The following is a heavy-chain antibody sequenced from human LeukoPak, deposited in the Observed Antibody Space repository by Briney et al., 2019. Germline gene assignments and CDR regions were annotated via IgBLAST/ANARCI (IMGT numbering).Heavy chain of an antibody. Sequence: GASVKVSCKASGYTFTGYYMHWVRQAPGQGLEWMGWINPNSGGTNYAQKFQGRVTMTRDTSISTAYMELSRLRSDDTAVYYCARDYTSDYIVTWFDPWGQGTLVTASS. CDR3: ARDYTSDYIVTWFDP. V-gene: IGHV1-2*02. CDR2: INPNSGGT. D-gene: IGHD4-11*01. CDR1: GYTFTGYY. J-gene: IGHJ5*02.